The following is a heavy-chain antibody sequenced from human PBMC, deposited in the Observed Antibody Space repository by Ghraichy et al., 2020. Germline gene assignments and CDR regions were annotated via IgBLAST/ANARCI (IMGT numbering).Heavy chain of an antibody. V-gene: IGHV4-61*02. D-gene: IGHD3-3*01. J-gene: IGHJ6*02. CDR2: IYTSGST. CDR3: AREMYYDFWSGYYDGMDV. CDR1: GGSISSGSYY. Sequence: SLNISCTVSGGSISSGSYYWSWIRQPAGKGLEWIGRIYTSGSTNYNPSLKSRVTISVDTSKNQFSLKLSSVTAADTAVYYCAREMYYDFWSGYYDGMDVWGQGTTVTVSS.